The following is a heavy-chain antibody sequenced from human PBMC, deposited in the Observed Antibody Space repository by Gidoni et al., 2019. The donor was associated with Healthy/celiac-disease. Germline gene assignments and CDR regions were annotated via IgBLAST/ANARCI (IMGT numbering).Heavy chain of an antibody. CDR2: INAGNGNT. D-gene: IGHD2-15*01. CDR3: ARARVVVVAATPEFDY. V-gene: IGHV1-3*01. CDR1: GSTFTSYA. J-gene: IGHJ4*02. Sequence: QVQLVQSGAEVKKPGASVKVSCKASGSTFTSYAMHWVRQAPGQRLEWMGWINAGNGNTKYSQKFQGRVTITRDTSASTAYMELSSLRSEDTAVYYCARARVVVVAATPEFDYWGQGTLVTVSS.